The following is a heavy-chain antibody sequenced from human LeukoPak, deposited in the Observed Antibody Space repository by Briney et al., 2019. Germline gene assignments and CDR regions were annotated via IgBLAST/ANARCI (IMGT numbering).Heavy chain of an antibody. J-gene: IGHJ3*02. Sequence: GGSLRLSCAASGFTFSSYSMNWVRQAPGKGLEWVSSISSSSSYIYYADSVKGRFTISRDNAKNSLYLQMNSLRAEDTAVYYCARDSGSQGDAFDIWGQGTMVTVSS. D-gene: IGHD1-26*01. CDR3: ARDSGSQGDAFDI. CDR1: GFTFSSYS. V-gene: IGHV3-21*01. CDR2: ISSSSSYI.